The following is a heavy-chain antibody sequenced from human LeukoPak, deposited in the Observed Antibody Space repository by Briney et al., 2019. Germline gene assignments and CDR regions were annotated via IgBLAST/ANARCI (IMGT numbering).Heavy chain of an antibody. J-gene: IGHJ5*02. CDR2: MNPNNGNT. V-gene: IGHV1-8*03. CDR1: GYTFTRYD. CDR3: ARGCITGSHDWFDP. D-gene: IGHD1-20*01. Sequence: ASVKVSCKASGYTFTRYDMNWVRQATGQGLEWMGWMNPNNGNTGYTQKFQGRVTITRNTSIGTAYMELSSLRSEDTAVYYCARGCITGSHDWFDPWGQGTLVTVSS.